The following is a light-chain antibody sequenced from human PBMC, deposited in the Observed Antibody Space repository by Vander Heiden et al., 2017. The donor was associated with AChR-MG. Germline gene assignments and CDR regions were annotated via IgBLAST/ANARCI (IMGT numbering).Light chain of an antibody. V-gene: IGKV3-20*01. CDR3: QQYGSSPMYT. Sequence: EIVLKQSPGTLSLSPGEGATLSCRASQSVSSSYLAWYQQKPAQAPRLLIYGASSRATGIADRFSGSGYGTDFTLTISRLEPEDFAVYYCQQYGSSPMYTFGQGTKLEIK. CDR1: QSVSSSY. J-gene: IGKJ2*01. CDR2: GAS.